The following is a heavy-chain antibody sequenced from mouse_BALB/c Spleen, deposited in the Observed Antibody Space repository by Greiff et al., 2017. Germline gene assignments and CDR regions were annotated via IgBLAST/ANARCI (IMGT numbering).Heavy chain of an antibody. CDR3: ARQVVDY. Sequence: EVKVVESGGGLVKPGGSLKLSCAASGFTFSSYAMSWVRQTPEKRLEWVATISSGGSYTYYPDSVKGRFTISRDNAKNTLYLQMSSLRSEDTAMYYCARQVVDYWGQGTTLTVSS. CDR1: GFTFSSYA. CDR2: ISSGGSYT. V-gene: IGHV5-9-3*01. J-gene: IGHJ2*01. D-gene: IGHD1-1*01.